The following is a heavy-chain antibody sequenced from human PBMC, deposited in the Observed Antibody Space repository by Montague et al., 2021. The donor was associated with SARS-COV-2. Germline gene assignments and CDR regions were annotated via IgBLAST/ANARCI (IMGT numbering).Heavy chain of an antibody. CDR2: ISYAEYNK. Sequence: SRSLSCAASGFTFSSYAMHWVRQAPGKGLEWVAVISYAEYNKYYADSVRGRFTISRDNSKNTLYLQMDSLRPDDTAVYYCASDAYGDHVGFFHHWGQGSLVTVSS. D-gene: IGHD4-17*01. CDR3: ASDAYGDHVGFFHH. CDR1: GFTFSSYA. J-gene: IGHJ1*01. V-gene: IGHV3-30-3*01.